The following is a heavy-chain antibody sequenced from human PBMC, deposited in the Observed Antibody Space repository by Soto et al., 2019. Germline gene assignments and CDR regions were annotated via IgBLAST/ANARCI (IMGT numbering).Heavy chain of an antibody. CDR2: IIPIFGTA. J-gene: IGHJ6*02. Sequence: QVQLVQSGAEVKKPGSSVKVSCKASGGTFSSYAISWVRQAPGQGLEWMGGIIPIFGTANYAQKFQGRVTITADESTSTAYMELSSLRSDDTAVYYCARDRGYCRSTSCYTEAGYYYYYGMDVWGQGPTVTVSS. CDR1: GGTFSSYA. CDR3: ARDRGYCRSTSCYTEAGYYYYYGMDV. V-gene: IGHV1-69*01. D-gene: IGHD2-2*02.